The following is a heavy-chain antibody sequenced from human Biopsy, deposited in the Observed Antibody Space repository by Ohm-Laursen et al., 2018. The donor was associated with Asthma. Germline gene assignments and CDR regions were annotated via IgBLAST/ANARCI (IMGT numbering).Heavy chain of an antibody. J-gene: IGHJ3*02. CDR2: INAGNGNT. CDR1: GYNFISFA. D-gene: IGHD3-9*01. V-gene: IGHV1-3*01. CDR3: ARTYYDFLTGQVKDAFGI. Sequence: SVKVSCKSSGYNFISFAIHWVRQAPGQRLEWMGWINAGNGNTKYSQKFQGRVSITRDTSASTAYMELTSLRSEDTAAYYCARTYYDFLTGQVKDAFGIWGQGTMVTVSS.